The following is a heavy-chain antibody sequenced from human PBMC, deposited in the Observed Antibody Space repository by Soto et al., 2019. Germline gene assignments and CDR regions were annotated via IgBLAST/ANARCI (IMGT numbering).Heavy chain of an antibody. CDR2: IYYIGST. Sequence: SEALSLTCPVSGGSISSGDYYCSWIRQPPGKGLEWIGYIYYIGSTYYNPSLKSRVTISVDTSKNQFSLKLSSVTAADTAVYYCAREGYGDYVPYWGQGTLVTVSS. CDR3: AREGYGDYVPY. J-gene: IGHJ4*02. V-gene: IGHV4-30-4*01. CDR1: GGSISSGDYY. D-gene: IGHD4-17*01.